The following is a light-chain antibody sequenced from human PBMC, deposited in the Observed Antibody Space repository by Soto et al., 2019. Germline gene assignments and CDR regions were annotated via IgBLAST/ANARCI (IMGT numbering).Light chain of an antibody. Sequence: QPVLTQSPSASASLGASVKLTCTLSSGYSTYAIAWHQQQSEKGPRFLMKINYDGTHSKGDGFFDRFSGSSSGAERHLTIPRLQSEDGADYFWQSLGHGIQVFGGGTKLTVL. CDR1: SGYSTYA. V-gene: IGLV4-69*01. J-gene: IGLJ3*02. CDR2: INYDGTH. CDR3: QSLGHGIQV.